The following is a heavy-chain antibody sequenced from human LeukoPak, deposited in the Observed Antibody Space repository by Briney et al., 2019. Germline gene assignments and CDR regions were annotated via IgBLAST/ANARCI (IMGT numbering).Heavy chain of an antibody. D-gene: IGHD2-2*01. Sequence: GGSLRLPCAASGFTFSSYAMHWVRQAPGKGLEWVAVISYDGSNKYYADSVKGRFTISRDNSKNTLYLQMNSLRAEDTAVYYCARAGYLEAYQLICYFDYWGQGTLVTVSS. CDR3: ARAGYLEAYQLICYFDY. J-gene: IGHJ4*02. CDR1: GFTFSSYA. CDR2: ISYDGSNK. V-gene: IGHV3-30-3*01.